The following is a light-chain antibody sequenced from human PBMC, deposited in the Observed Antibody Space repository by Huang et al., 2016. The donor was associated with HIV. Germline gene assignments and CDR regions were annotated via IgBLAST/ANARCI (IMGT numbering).Light chain of an antibody. CDR3: HQYNNWPPWT. CDR1: QSVSSN. CDR2: GAS. J-gene: IGKJ1*01. V-gene: IGKV3-15*01. Sequence: ETVMTQTPATLSVSPGERATLFCRASQSVSSNLAWYQHNPGQAPRLLIYGASTRHTGIPGRFSGSGSGTEFTLTISSLQSEDFAVYYCHQYNNWPPWTFGQGTKVEIK.